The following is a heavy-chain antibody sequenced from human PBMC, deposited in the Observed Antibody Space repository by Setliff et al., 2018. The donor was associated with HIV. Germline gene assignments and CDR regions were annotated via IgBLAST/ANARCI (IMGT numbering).Heavy chain of an antibody. J-gene: IGHJ6*03. Sequence: PSETLSLTCTVSGGSIRSGSYYWTWIRQPAGKGLEWIGHIYTSGSTYYNPSLKSRVTISVDKSKKQVSLKLNSVTAADTAVYYCARGLSIFGVATPGFYSFMDVWGKGTTVTVSS. CDR3: ARGLSIFGVATPGFYSFMDV. D-gene: IGHD3-3*01. V-gene: IGHV4-61*09. CDR1: GGSIRSGSYY. CDR2: IYTSGST.